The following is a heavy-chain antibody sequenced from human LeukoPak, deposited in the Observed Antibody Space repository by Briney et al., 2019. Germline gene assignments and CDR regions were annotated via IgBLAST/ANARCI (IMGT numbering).Heavy chain of an antibody. D-gene: IGHD1-26*01. J-gene: IGHJ4*02. Sequence: PSETLSLTCTVSGGSISSGSYYWSWIRQPAGKGLEWIGRIYTSGSTNYNPSLKSRVTISVDTSKNQFSLKLSSVTAADTAVYYCAKVAVGVTGHTPIDFWGQGALVTVSS. CDR3: AKVAVGVTGHTPIDF. CDR2: IYTSGST. V-gene: IGHV4-61*02. CDR1: GGSISSGSYY.